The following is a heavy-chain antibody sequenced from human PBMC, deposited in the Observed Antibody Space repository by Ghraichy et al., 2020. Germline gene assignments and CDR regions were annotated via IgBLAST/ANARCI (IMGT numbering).Heavy chain of an antibody. CDR1: GGSISSGGYS. V-gene: IGHV4-30-2*01. CDR3: ARGRDGYSNY. J-gene: IGHJ4*02. D-gene: IGHD5-24*01. Sequence: SETLSLTCAVSGGSISSGGYSWSWIRQPPGKGLEWIGYIYHSGSTYYNPSLKSRVTISVDRSKNQFSLKLSSVTAADTAVYYCARGRDGYSNYWGQGTLVTVSS. CDR2: IYHSGST.